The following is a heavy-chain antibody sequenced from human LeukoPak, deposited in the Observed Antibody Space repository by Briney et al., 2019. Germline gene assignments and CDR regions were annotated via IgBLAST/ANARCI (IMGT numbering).Heavy chain of an antibody. CDR2: MNPNSGNT. CDR1: GYTFTSYD. CDR3: ARRGFGELLIYYYYMDV. J-gene: IGHJ6*03. Sequence: ASVKVSCTASGYTFTSYDINWVRQATGQGLEWMGWMNPNSGNTGYAQKFQGRVTMTRNTSISTAYMELSSLRSEDTAVYYCARRGFGELLIYYYYMDVWGKGTTVTVSS. D-gene: IGHD3-10*01. V-gene: IGHV1-8*01.